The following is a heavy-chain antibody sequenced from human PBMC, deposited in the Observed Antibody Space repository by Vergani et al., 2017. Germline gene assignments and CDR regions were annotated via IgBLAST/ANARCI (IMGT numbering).Heavy chain of an antibody. CDR3: ARHGGSGNYYHLFDS. CDR1: NYSIGRDYL. Sequence: QVHLQESGPGLVNPSETPSLTCSVSNYSIGRDYLWGWIRRSPGKGLEYIASIYHGGMTYYNPSLKSRATISIDTSENVLSLRLTSVTAADTALCHCARHGGSGNYYHLFDSWGQGTLVIVSS. CDR2: IYHGGMT. J-gene: IGHJ4*02. V-gene: IGHV4-38-2*02. D-gene: IGHD3-3*01.